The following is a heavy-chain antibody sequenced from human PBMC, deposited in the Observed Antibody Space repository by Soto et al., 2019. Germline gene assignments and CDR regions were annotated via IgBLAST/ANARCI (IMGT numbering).Heavy chain of an antibody. CDR2: INHSGST. Sequence: PSETLSLTCAVYGGSFSGYYWSWIRQPPGKGLEWIGEINHSGSTNYNPSLKSRVTISVDTSKNQFSLKLSSVTAADMAVYYCARVDLMVYASIGWFDPWGQGTLVTVSS. J-gene: IGHJ5*02. D-gene: IGHD2-8*01. CDR1: GGSFSGYY. V-gene: IGHV4-34*01. CDR3: ARVDLMVYASIGWFDP.